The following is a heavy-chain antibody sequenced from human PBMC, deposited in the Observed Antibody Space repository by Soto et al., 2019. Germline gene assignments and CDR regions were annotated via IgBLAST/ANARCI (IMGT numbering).Heavy chain of an antibody. V-gene: IGHV4-59*01. CDR2: IYYSGST. Sequence: SETLSLTCTASGGSISSYYWSWIRQPPGKGLEWIGYIYYSGSTNYNPSLKSRVTISVDTSKNQFSLKLSSVTAADTAVYYCARAPRGNYGYPSHFDYWGQGTLVTVSS. CDR3: ARAPRGNYGYPSHFDY. J-gene: IGHJ4*02. CDR1: GGSISSYY. D-gene: IGHD3-10*01.